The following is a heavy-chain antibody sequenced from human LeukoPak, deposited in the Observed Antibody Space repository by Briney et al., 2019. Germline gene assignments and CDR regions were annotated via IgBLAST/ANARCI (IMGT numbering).Heavy chain of an antibody. J-gene: IGHJ4*02. D-gene: IGHD6-19*01. CDR2: INPSGGST. CDR3: ARDKSAVAVDY. CDR1: GYTFTSYY. V-gene: IGHV1-46*01. Sequence: ASVTVSCAASGYTFTSYYMHWVRQAPGQGLEWMGIINPSGGSTSYAQKFQGRVTMTRDTSTSTVYMELSSLRSEDTAVYYCARDKSAVAVDYWGQGTLVTVSS.